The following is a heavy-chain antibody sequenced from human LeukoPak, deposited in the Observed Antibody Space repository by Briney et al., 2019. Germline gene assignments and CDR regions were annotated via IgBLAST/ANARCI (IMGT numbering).Heavy chain of an antibody. CDR2: ISGSGGST. Sequence: PGGSLRLSCAASGFTFSSYAMSWVRQAPGKGLEWVSAISGSGGSTYYADSVKGRFTISRDNSKNTLYLQMNSLRAEDTAVYYCAKPLGPDSSSWYGNWFDPWGQGTLVTVSS. V-gene: IGHV3-23*01. J-gene: IGHJ5*02. CDR1: GFTFSSYA. CDR3: AKPLGPDSSSWYGNWFDP. D-gene: IGHD6-13*01.